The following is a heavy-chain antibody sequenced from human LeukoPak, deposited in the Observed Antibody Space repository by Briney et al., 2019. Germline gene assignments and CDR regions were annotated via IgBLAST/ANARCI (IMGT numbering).Heavy chain of an antibody. V-gene: IGHV3-43*02. CDR2: VSGDGIST. CDR3: AKDTSNAVVARRYGMNG. Sequence: PGGSLRLSCAASGFIFGDYAMHWVRQAPGKGLEWVCLVSGDGISTYYADSVKGRFIISRDDNRNAVYLEMNSLRAEDTALYYFAKDTSNAVVARRYGMNGWGQRTTVT. J-gene: IGHJ6*02. CDR1: GFIFGDYA. D-gene: IGHD3-9*01.